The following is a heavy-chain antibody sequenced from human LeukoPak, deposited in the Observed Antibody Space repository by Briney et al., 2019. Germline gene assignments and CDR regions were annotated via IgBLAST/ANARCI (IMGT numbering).Heavy chain of an antibody. CDR1: GGSISSYY. Sequence: SETLSLTCTVSGGSISSYYWSWIRQPPGKGLEWIGYIYYSGSTNYNPSLKSRVTISVDTSKNQFSLKLSSVTAADTAVYYCARLDPKIEAATFDYWGQGTLVTVSS. J-gene: IGHJ4*02. CDR2: IYYSGST. CDR3: ARLDPKIEAATFDY. D-gene: IGHD1-26*01. V-gene: IGHV4-59*08.